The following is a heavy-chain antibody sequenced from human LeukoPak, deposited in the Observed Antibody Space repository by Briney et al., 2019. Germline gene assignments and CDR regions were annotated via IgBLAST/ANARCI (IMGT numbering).Heavy chain of an antibody. V-gene: IGHV3-33*01. CDR2: IWYDGSNK. CDR1: GFTFSSYG. Sequence: GGSLRLSCAASGFTFSSYGMHWVRQAPGKGLEWVAVIWYDGSNKYYADSVKGRFTISRDNSKNTLYLQMNSLRAEDTAVYYCARDPPRLLWFGELSYGMDVWGQGTTVTVSS. J-gene: IGHJ6*02. CDR3: ARDPPRLLWFGELSYGMDV. D-gene: IGHD3-10*01.